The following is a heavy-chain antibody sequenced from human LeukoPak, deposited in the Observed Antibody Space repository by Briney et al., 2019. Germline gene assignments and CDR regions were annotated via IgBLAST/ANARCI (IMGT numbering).Heavy chain of an antibody. D-gene: IGHD5-18*01. CDR1: GFTFSSYA. CDR3: ARVYTYGSPTSYLDY. CDR2: ISGSGGST. V-gene: IGHV3-23*01. J-gene: IGHJ4*02. Sequence: GGSLRLSCAASGFTFSSYAMSWVRQAPGKGLEWVSTISGSGGSTNHADSVKGRFTISRDDSKNTLYLQMNSLRAEDTAVYYCARVYTYGSPTSYLDYRGQGTVVTVSS.